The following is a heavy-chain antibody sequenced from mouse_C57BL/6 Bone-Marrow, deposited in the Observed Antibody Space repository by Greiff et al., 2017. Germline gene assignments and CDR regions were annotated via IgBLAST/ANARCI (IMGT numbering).Heavy chain of an antibody. V-gene: IGHV14-4*01. J-gene: IGHJ4*01. D-gene: IGHD1-1*01. CDR2: IDPENGDT. CDR1: GFNIKDDY. Sequence: VHVKQSGAELVRPGASVKLSCTASGFNIKDDYMHWVKQRPEQGLEWIGWIDPENGDTEYASKFQGKATITADTSSNTAYLQLSSLTSEDTAVYYCTTRIYYYGSSYGAMDYWGQGTSVTVSS. CDR3: TTRIYYYGSSYGAMDY.